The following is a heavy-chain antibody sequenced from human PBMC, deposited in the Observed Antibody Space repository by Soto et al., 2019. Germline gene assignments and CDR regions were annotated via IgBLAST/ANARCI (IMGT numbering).Heavy chain of an antibody. CDR2: INHSGST. V-gene: IGHV4-34*01. CDR1: GGSFSGYY. J-gene: IGHJ6*02. CDR3: ARGVGYGSGSYFRSWYYYYGIDV. D-gene: IGHD3-10*01. Sequence: SETLSLTCAVYGGSFSGYYWSWIRQPPGKGLEWLGEINHSGSTNYNPSLKSRFAISVDTSKNQFSLKLSCVTAADTAGYYCARGVGYGSGSYFRSWYYYYGIDVWGQGTTVTVSS.